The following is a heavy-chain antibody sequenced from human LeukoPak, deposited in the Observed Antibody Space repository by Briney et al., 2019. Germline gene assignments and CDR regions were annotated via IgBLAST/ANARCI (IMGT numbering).Heavy chain of an antibody. V-gene: IGHV3-53*01. CDR3: ARAFDYQFDP. CDR2: IYSGGST. D-gene: IGHD4-11*01. CDR1: GFTVSSNY. Sequence: PGGSLRLSCAASGFTVSSNYMSWVRQAPGKGLEWVSVIYSGGSTYYADSVKGRFTISRDNSKNTLFLQMNSLRAEDTAVYYCARAFDYQFDPRGQGTLVTVSS. J-gene: IGHJ5*02.